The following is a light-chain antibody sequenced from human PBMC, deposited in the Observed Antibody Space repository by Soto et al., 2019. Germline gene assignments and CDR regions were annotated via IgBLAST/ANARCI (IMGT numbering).Light chain of an antibody. Sequence: IPMAQSPSTLFAYVGHRGTITCRACQSTSSYLAWYQQKPGKAPKLLIYQASSLENGVPSRFSGSGSGTEFTLTISSLQSEDFAVYYCQQYNNWPPLTFGQGTRLEI. J-gene: IGKJ5*01. V-gene: IGKV1-5*03. CDR2: QAS. CDR3: QQYNNWPPLT. CDR1: QSTSSY.